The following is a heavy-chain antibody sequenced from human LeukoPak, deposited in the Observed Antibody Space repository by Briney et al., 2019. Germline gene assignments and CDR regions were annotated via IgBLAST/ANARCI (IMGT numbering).Heavy chain of an antibody. D-gene: IGHD6-13*01. CDR2: IYHSGST. J-gene: IGHJ4*02. V-gene: IGHV4-38-2*01. CDR1: GYSISSGYY. Sequence: SETLSLTCAVSGYSISSGYYWGWIRQPPGKGLEWIGSIYHSGSTYYNPSLKSRVTISVDTSKNQFSLKLSSVTAADTAVYYCARCERAAQPPFDYWGLGTLVTVSS. CDR3: ARCERAAQPPFDY.